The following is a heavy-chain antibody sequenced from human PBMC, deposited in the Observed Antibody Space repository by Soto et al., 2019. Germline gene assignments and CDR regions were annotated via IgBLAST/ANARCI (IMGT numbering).Heavy chain of an antibody. CDR3: ARRTVTTIYYYDMDV. D-gene: IGHD4-17*01. CDR2: IYYSGST. CDR1: GGSISSYY. V-gene: IGHV4-59*01. Sequence: PSETLSLTCTVSGGSISSYYRTWIRQPPGKGLEWIGYIYYSGSTDYNPSLKSRVTISVDTSKNQFSLRLNSVTAEDTAVYYCARRTVTTIYYYDMDVWGQGTTVTVSS. J-gene: IGHJ6*02.